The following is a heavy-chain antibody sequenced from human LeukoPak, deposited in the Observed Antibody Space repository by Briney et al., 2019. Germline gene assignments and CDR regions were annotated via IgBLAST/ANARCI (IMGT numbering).Heavy chain of an antibody. CDR2: MNPNSGNT. CDR3: ARAYCSSTSCYEGDAFDI. V-gene: IGHV1-8*01. Sequence: GASVKVSCKASGYTFTSYDINWVRQATGQGLEWMGWMNPNSGNTGYAQKFQGRVTMTRNTSISTAYMELSSLRSEDTAVYYCARAYCSSTSCYEGDAFDIWGQGTMVTVSS. J-gene: IGHJ3*02. D-gene: IGHD2-2*01. CDR1: GYTFTSYD.